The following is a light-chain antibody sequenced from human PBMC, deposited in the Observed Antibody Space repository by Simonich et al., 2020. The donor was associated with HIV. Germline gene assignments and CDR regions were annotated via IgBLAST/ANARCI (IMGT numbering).Light chain of an antibody. J-gene: IGKJ5*01. CDR1: QTVLYNSNNKNF. CDR3: QQYYSTPVT. Sequence: DIVMTQSPDSLAVSLGERATINCKSSQTVLYNSNNKNFLAWYQQKPGQPPKLLLYWASTRESGVPDRFRGSGSGTDFTLTISSLQAEDVAVYYCQQYYSTPVTFGQGTRLEIK. V-gene: IGKV4-1*01. CDR2: WAS.